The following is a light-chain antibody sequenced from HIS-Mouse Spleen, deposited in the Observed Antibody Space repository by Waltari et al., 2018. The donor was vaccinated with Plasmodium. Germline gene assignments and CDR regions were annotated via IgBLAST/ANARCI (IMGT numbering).Light chain of an antibody. J-gene: IGLJ3*02. Sequence: QSALTQPASVSGSPGQSITISCPGTSSDVGSYNFGSWYQQQPGKAPNLMIYEGSKRPSGVSNRFSGSKSGNTASLTISGLQAEDEADYYCCSYAGSSTNWVFGGGTKLTVL. CDR3: CSYAGSSTNWV. CDR1: SSDVGSYNF. CDR2: EGS. V-gene: IGLV2-23*01.